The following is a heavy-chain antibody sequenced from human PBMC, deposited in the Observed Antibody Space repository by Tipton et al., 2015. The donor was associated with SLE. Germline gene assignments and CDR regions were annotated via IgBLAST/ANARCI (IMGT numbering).Heavy chain of an antibody. CDR3: ARGGYYYGSVDAVDI. CDR1: GDSISSRY. CDR2: IYDSGST. J-gene: IGHJ3*02. V-gene: IGHV4-59*11. Sequence: TLSLTCTVSGDSISSRYFNWIRQPPGKGLEWIGYIYDSGSTNYNPSLKSRVTILVDRSKNQFSLKLSSVTAADTAVYYCARGGYYYGSVDAVDIWGQGTMVTVSS. D-gene: IGHD3-10*01.